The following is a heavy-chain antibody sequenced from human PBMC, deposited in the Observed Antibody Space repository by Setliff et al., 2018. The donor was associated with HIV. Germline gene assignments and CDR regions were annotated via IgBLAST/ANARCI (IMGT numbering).Heavy chain of an antibody. D-gene: IGHD3-22*01. CDR1: AGAITNYY. J-gene: IGHJ3*02. V-gene: IGHV4-4*07. CDR2: VHFSGTT. Sequence: PSETLSLTCTVSAGAITNYYWNWIRQAAGKGLEWIGRVHFSGTTTIYNPSLKSRVTMSVDRSKKQFSLRLTSVTAADTALYYCARSGYYWDDAFDIWGQGARVTVSS. CDR3: ARSGYYWDDAFDI.